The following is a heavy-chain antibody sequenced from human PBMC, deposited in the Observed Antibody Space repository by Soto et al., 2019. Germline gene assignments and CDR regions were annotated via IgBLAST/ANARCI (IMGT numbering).Heavy chain of an antibody. D-gene: IGHD2-15*01. CDR1: LFNFSSYA. CDR3: AKDPGLAGAFDI. V-gene: IGHV3-23*01. Sequence: GGSLRLSCSGSLFNFSSYAMSCVRQAPGKGLEWVSAISGSGGSTYYADSVKGRFTISRDNSKNTLYLQMNSLRAEDTAVYYCAKDPGLAGAFDIWGQGTMVTVSS. CDR2: ISGSGGST. J-gene: IGHJ3*02.